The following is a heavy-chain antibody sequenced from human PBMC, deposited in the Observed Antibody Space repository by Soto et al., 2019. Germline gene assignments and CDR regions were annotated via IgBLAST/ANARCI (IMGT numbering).Heavy chain of an antibody. CDR2: INPSSGST. V-gene: IGHV1-46*03. CDR1: GYAFTTYH. J-gene: IGHJ4*02. Sequence: QVQLVQSGAEVQKPGASVMISCKASGYAFTTYHIHWVRQAPGQGLEWMGVINPSSGSTIYPQRFQGRVTMTRDTSTNTVYMELSSLRSEDTAVYHCARAQAWGIHDYWGQGTLVTVSS. CDR3: ARAQAWGIHDY. D-gene: IGHD7-27*01.